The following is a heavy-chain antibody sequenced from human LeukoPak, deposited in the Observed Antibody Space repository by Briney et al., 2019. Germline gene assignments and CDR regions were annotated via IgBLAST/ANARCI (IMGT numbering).Heavy chain of an antibody. D-gene: IGHD6-13*01. CDR2: ISGSSGSI. Sequence: GGSLRLSCAASGFSFRRYAMSWVRQAPGKGLEWVSIISGSSGSIYYADSVKGRFTISRDNSKNSLFLHMNSLRAEDTAVYYCARGAEGIAATDSNFDYWGRGTLVTVSS. J-gene: IGHJ4*02. CDR3: ARGAEGIAATDSNFDY. V-gene: IGHV3-23*01. CDR1: GFSFRRYA.